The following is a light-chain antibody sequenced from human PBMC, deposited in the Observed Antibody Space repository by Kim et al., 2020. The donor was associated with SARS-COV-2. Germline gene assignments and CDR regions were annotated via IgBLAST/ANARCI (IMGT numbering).Light chain of an antibody. J-gene: IGLJ3*02. CDR2: RNN. CDR3: SAWDSSLSAWV. V-gene: IGLV10-54*04. Sequence: PTATLTCTGNSDNVGYEGAAWLQQHQGHPPKLLSYRNNNRPSGISERFSASRSGNTASLTITGLQPEDEADYYCSAWDSSLSAWVFGGGTQLTVL. CDR1: SDNVGYEG.